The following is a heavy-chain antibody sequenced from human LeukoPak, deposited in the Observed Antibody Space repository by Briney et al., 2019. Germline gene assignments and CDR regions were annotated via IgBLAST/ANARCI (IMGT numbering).Heavy chain of an antibody. Sequence: PSVKVSCKASGGTFSSYAISWVRQAPGQGLEWMRRIIPILGIANYAQKFQGRVTITADKSTSTAYMELSSLRSEDTAVYYCAVVDSSGYYYDSPVRDYRGQGTLVTVSS. CDR2: IIPILGIA. CDR1: GGTFSSYA. D-gene: IGHD3-22*01. V-gene: IGHV1-69*04. J-gene: IGHJ4*02. CDR3: AVVDSSGYYYDSPVRDY.